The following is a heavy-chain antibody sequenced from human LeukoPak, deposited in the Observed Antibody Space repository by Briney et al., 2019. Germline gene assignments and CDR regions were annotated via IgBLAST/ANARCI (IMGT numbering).Heavy chain of an antibody. CDR3: ARLTGQLVPFDY. V-gene: IGHV4-59*08. D-gene: IGHD6-13*01. CDR1: GGSISSYY. J-gene: IGHJ4*02. CDR2: IYYSGST. Sequence: SETLSLTRTVSGGSISSYYWSWIRQPPGKGLEWIGYIYYSGSTNYNPSLKSRVTISVDTSKNQFSLKLSSVTAADTAVYYCARLTGQLVPFDYWGQGTLVTVSS.